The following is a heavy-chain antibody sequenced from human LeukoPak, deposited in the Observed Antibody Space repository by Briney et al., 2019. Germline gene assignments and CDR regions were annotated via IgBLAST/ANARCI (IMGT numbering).Heavy chain of an antibody. Sequence: GRSLRLSCAASGFTFSSYGMHWVRQAPGKGLEWVAVIWYDGSNKYYADSVKGRFTISRDNSKNTLYLQMNSLRAEDTAVYYCVMCIAAAGTRRDYYYYGMDVWGKGTTVTVSS. CDR2: IWYDGSNK. V-gene: IGHV3-33*01. CDR1: GFTFSSYG. CDR3: VMCIAAAGTRRDYYYYGMDV. D-gene: IGHD6-13*01. J-gene: IGHJ6*04.